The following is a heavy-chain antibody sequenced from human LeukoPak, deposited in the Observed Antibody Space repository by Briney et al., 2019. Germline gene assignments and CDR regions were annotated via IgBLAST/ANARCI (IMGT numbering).Heavy chain of an antibody. V-gene: IGHV3-74*01. CDR1: GFTLSSYW. D-gene: IGHD2-15*01. J-gene: IGHJ6*02. CDR2: INSDGSTI. Sequence: GGSLRLSCTVSGFTLSSYWMHWVRQVPGKGLAWVSRINSDGSTINYADSVKGRFTISRDNARNTLYLQMNSLRAEDTAVYYCARDRGGDYYYGMDVWGQGTTVTVSS. CDR3: ARDRGGDYYYGMDV.